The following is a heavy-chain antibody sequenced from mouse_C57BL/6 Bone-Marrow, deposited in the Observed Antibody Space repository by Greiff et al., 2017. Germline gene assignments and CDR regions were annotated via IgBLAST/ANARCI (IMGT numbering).Heavy chain of an antibody. CDR1: GYTFTSYW. CDR3: AREEPYCTPRGFAY. Sequence: QVQLQQSGAELVMPGASVKLSCKASGYTFTSYWMHWVKQRPGQGLEWIGEIDPSDSYTNYNQKFKGNATLTVDNSSSTAYMHLSILTSEDSAVYYCAREEPYCTPRGFAYWGQGTLVTVAA. CDR2: IDPSDSYT. V-gene: IGHV1-69*01. D-gene: IGHD5-1*01. J-gene: IGHJ3*01.